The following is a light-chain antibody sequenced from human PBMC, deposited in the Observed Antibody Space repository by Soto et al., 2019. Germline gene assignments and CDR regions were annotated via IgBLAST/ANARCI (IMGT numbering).Light chain of an antibody. CDR3: QKYSKAPWT. CDR2: GAY. Sequence: DIQMTQSPSSLSASVGARVSITCRASQYIDDYVAWYQQKPGTPPKLLIFGAYILQSGVPSRFSCTRSGTEFILTISSLQPEDVATYYCQKYSKAPWTFGQGTNV. J-gene: IGKJ1*01. CDR1: QYIDDY. V-gene: IGKV1-27*01.